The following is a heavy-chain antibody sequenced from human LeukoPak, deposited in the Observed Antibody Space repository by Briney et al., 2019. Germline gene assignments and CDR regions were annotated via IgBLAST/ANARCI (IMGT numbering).Heavy chain of an antibody. J-gene: IGHJ4*02. CDR3: AITGAYSSGWYRRYFDY. V-gene: IGHV1-69*13. CDR2: IIPIFGTA. D-gene: IGHD6-19*01. Sequence: SVKVSCKASGGTFGSYAISWVRQAPGQGLEWMGGIIPIFGTANYAQKFQGRVTITADESTSTAYMELSSLRSEDTAVYYCAITGAYSSGWYRRYFDYWGQGTLVTVSS. CDR1: GGTFGSYA.